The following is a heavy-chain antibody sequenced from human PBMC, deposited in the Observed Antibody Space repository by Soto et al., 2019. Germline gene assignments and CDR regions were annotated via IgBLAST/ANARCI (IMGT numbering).Heavy chain of an antibody. CDR1: GGSISSSSYY. CDR2: IYYSGST. Sequence: SETLSLTCTVSGGSISSSSYYWGWIRQPPGKGLEGIGSIYYSGSTYYNPSLKSRVTISVDTSKNQFSLKLSSVTAADTAVYYCARYDYDCWSGYQKNWFDPWGQGTLVTGSS. J-gene: IGHJ5*02. D-gene: IGHD3-3*01. V-gene: IGHV4-39*01. CDR3: ARYDYDCWSGYQKNWFDP.